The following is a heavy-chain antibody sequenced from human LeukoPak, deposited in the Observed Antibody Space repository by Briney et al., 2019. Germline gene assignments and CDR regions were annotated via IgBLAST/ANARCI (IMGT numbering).Heavy chain of an antibody. Sequence: SETLSLTCTVSGGSISSYYWSWIRQPAGKGLEWIGRIYTTGITNYNPSLKSRLTISVDKSKNQFSLKLSSVTAADTAVYYCARDRTSGVDYWGQGTRVTVSS. V-gene: IGHV4-4*07. CDR3: ARDRTSGVDY. CDR2: IYTTGIT. CDR1: GGSISSYY. D-gene: IGHD2-8*01. J-gene: IGHJ4*02.